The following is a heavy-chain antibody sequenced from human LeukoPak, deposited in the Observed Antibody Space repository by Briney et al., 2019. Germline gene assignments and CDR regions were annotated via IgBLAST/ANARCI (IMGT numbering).Heavy chain of an antibody. CDR2: INLDGSQR. Sequence: QSGGSLRLSCAASGFTFSNYRMAWVRQAPGKGPEWVANINLDGSQRYYVDSVKGRFTISRDNAENSPYLQMNSLRAEDTALYYCARKRPNYFDYWGQGTLVTVFS. J-gene: IGHJ4*02. CDR1: GFTFSNYR. V-gene: IGHV3-7*01. CDR3: ARKRPNYFDY.